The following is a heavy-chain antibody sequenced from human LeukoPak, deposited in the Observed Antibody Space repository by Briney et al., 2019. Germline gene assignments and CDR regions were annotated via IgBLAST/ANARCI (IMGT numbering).Heavy chain of an antibody. CDR1: GFTVGTNY. CDR3: ARVPYGNYHYYYMDV. Sequence: PTGGSLRLSCAASGFTVGTNYMSWVRQAPGKGLEWVSLIYSGSSTYYANSVKGRFTISRDNSKNTVYLQMNSLRAEDTAVYYCARVPYGNYHYYYMDVWGKWTTVTVSS. V-gene: IGHV3-53*01. J-gene: IGHJ6*03. D-gene: IGHD3-10*01. CDR2: IYSGSST.